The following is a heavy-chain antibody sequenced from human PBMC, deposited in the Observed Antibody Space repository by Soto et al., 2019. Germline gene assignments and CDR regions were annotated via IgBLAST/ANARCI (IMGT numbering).Heavy chain of an antibody. CDR1: GDSINSGDYY. CDR3: GGGTPSPLIVRSSRGPWFDP. CDR2: MYYGWRT. J-gene: IGHJ5*02. Sequence: PSETLSLTCSVSGDSINSGDYYWTWMRQAPGKGLEWIGYMYYGWRTNYNPSLKSRVTISVDTSKMQVSLKLSSLTAAETAWYFLGGGTPSPLIVRSSRGPWFDPWGQGTLVTVSS. D-gene: IGHD3-16*01. V-gene: IGHV4-61*08.